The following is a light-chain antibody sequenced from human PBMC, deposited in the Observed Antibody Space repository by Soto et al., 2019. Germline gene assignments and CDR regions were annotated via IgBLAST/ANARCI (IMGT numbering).Light chain of an antibody. CDR2: EVR. Sequence: QSALTQPPSASGSLGQSVTFSCTGTSSDVGGYNYVSRYQQHPGKAPKLIVYEVRNRPSGVSDRFSGSKSGKTASLTIFGLQAEDEADYYCSSYTTSTTQVFGGGTKLTVL. J-gene: IGLJ2*01. V-gene: IGLV2-14*01. CDR1: SSDVGGYNY. CDR3: SSYTTSTTQV.